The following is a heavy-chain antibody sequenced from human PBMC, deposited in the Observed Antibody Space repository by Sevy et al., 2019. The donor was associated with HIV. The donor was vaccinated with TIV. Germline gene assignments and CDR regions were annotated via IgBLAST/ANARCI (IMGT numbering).Heavy chain of an antibody. CDR1: GGSISNSAYY. V-gene: IGHV4-39*02. J-gene: IGHJ5*01. CDR3: ARWTMGITMIQGEFDS. Sequence: SETLSLTCTVSGGSISNSAYYWGWIRQPPGKGLEWIGNIYYIGNTYYKPSLKSRVTISVDTPKNHFSLKLTSVTAADTAVYYCARWTMGITMIQGEFDSWGQGTLVTVSS. D-gene: IGHD3-10*01. CDR2: IYYIGNT.